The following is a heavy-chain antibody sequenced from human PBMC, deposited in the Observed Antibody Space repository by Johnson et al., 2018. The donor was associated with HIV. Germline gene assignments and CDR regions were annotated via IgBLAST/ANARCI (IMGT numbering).Heavy chain of an antibody. CDR1: GFTVSSNY. CDR2: IHSGGST. CDR3: AREGGYSSSWYGGYGREDAFDI. Sequence: VQVVESGGGLVQPGGSLRLSCAASGFTVSSNYMSWVRQAPGQGLEWDSVIHSGGSTYYADSVKGRFTISRDNSKNTLSLQTNSLIAEDTAVYYCAREGGYSSSWYGGYGREDAFDIWGQGTMVTVSS. J-gene: IGHJ3*02. V-gene: IGHV3-66*01. D-gene: IGHD6-13*01.